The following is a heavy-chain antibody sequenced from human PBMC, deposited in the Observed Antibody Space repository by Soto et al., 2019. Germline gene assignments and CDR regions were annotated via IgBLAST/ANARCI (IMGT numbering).Heavy chain of an antibody. CDR2: TYYRSKWYN. CDR1: GDSVSSNSAA. J-gene: IGHJ6*02. V-gene: IGHV6-1*01. CDR3: ARNSARVGAAAGGCCGMDV. D-gene: IGHD6-13*01. Sequence: SQTLSLTSAISGDSVSSNSAAWNWIRQSPSRGLEWLGRTYYRSKWYNDYAVSVKSRITINPDTSKNQFSLQLNSVTPEDTAVYYCARNSARVGAAAGGCCGMDVWGQGTTVTVSS.